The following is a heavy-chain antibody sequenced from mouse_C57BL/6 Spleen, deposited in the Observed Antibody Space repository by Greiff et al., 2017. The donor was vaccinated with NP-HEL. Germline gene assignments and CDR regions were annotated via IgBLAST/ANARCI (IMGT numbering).Heavy chain of an antibody. J-gene: IGHJ3*01. V-gene: IGHV1-82*01. CDR1: GYAFSSSW. CDR2: IYPGDGDT. CDR3: ARRGLRDGYYGGFAY. Sequence: VQLQQSGPELVKPGASVKISCKASGYAFSSSWMNWVKQRPGKGLEWIGRIYPGDGDTNYNGKFKGKATLTADKSSSTAYMQLSSLTSEDSAVYFCARRGLRDGYYGGFAYWGQGTLVTVSA. D-gene: IGHD2-3*01.